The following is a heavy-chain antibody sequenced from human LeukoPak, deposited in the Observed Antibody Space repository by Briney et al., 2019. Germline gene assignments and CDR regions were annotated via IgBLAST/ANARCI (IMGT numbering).Heavy chain of an antibody. J-gene: IGHJ5*02. D-gene: IGHD3-22*01. Sequence: GGSLRLSCAAFGFTFSSYWMHWVRQAPGKGLEWVAVISYDGSNKYYADSVKGRFTISRDNSKNTLYLQMNSLRAEDTAVYYCARDSLITMIVEVRGWFDPWGQGTLVTVSS. CDR1: GFTFSSYW. CDR2: ISYDGSNK. CDR3: ARDSLITMIVEVRGWFDP. V-gene: IGHV3-30-3*01.